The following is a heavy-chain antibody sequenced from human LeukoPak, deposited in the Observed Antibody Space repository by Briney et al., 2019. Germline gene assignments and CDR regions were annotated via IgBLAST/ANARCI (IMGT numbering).Heavy chain of an antibody. D-gene: IGHD5-24*01. Sequence: GASVKVSCKASGNTFTSYGISWVRQAPGQGLEWMGWISAYNGNTNYAQKLQGRVTMTTDTSTSTAYMELRSLRSDDTAVYYCARDDWQEVATSYYYYYYGMDVWGQGTTVTVSS. CDR2: ISAYNGNT. CDR3: ARDDWQEVATSYYYYYYGMDV. J-gene: IGHJ6*02. V-gene: IGHV1-18*01. CDR1: GNTFTSYG.